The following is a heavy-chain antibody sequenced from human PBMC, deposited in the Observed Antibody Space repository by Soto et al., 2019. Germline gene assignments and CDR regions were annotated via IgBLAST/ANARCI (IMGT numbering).Heavy chain of an antibody. CDR1: GGSISSGDYY. Sequence: PSETLSLTCTVSGGSISSGDYYWSWIRQPPGKGLEWIGYIYYSGSTYYNPSLKSRVTISVDTSKNQFSLKLSSVTAADTAVYYCAREGVGTTVTNYYYYGMDVWGQGTTVTVSS. CDR2: IYYSGST. V-gene: IGHV4-30-4*01. CDR3: AREGVGTTVTNYYYYGMDV. D-gene: IGHD4-17*01. J-gene: IGHJ6*02.